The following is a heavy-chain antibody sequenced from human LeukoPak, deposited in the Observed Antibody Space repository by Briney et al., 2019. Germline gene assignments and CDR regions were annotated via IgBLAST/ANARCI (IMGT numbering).Heavy chain of an antibody. D-gene: IGHD1-14*01. J-gene: IGHJ4*02. CDR1: GGTFSSYA. V-gene: IGHV1-69*13. Sequence: SVNVSCKPAGGTFSSYAISWVRQAPGQGLEWMGGIIPIFGTANYAHKFQGRVTITAAQSTSTAYMELSSLRSEDTAVYYCARDRLSPQAEFDYWGPGTLVTVSS. CDR3: ARDRLSPQAEFDY. CDR2: IIPIFGTA.